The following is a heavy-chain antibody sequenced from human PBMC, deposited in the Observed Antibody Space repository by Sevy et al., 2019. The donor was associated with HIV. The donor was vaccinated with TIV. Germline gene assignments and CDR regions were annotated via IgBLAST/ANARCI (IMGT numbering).Heavy chain of an antibody. CDR3: ARGAVVIGTAATPVLDF. CDR2: IYNNIGST. CDR1: DDSINSYY. Sequence: SETLSLTCSVSDDSINSYYWSWIRQLPGKGLEWIGYIYNNIGSTSYNPSLTSRVTISVDTSKNQFSLKLTSMTAADTAVYYCARGAVVIGTAATPVLDFWGQGSLVTVSS. J-gene: IGHJ4*02. V-gene: IGHV4-59*08. D-gene: IGHD3-3*01.